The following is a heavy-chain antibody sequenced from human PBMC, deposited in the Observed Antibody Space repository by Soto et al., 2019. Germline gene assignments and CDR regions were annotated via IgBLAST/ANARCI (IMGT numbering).Heavy chain of an antibody. D-gene: IGHD3-3*01. CDR1: GYTFTSYD. CDR2: MNPNSGNT. J-gene: IGHJ6*02. V-gene: IGHV1-8*01. CDR3: ARGRYYDFWSGYSSLGYYGMDV. Sequence: ASVKVSCKASGYTFTSYDINWVRQATGQGLEWMGWMNPNSGNTDYAQKSQGRVTMTRNTSISTAYMELSSLRSEDTAVYYCARGRYYDFWSGYSSLGYYGMDVWGQGTTVTVSS.